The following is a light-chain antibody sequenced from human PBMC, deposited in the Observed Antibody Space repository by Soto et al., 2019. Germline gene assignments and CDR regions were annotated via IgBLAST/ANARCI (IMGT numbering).Light chain of an antibody. J-gene: IGLJ1*01. CDR1: SSDVGGYNY. V-gene: IGLV2-14*01. CDR2: DVS. CDR3: SSYTSSSTPALYV. Sequence: QSALTQPAPVSGSPGQSITISCTGTSSDVGGYNYVSWYQQHPGKAPKLMIYDVSNRPSGVSNRFSGSKSGNTASLTISGLQAEDEADYYCSSYTSSSTPALYVFGTGTQLTVL.